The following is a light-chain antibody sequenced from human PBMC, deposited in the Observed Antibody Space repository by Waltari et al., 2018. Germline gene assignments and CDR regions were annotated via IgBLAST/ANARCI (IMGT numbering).Light chain of an antibody. Sequence: EIVMTQSPATLSVSPGDRATLSCRASQSVSSNLAWYQQKPGQAPRLLIYGASTRATGIPARFSGSGSGTEFTLTISSLQSEDFAVYYCQQYNNWPFAFGGGTKVEIK. CDR3: QQYNNWPFA. CDR1: QSVSSN. J-gene: IGKJ4*01. V-gene: IGKV3-15*01. CDR2: GAS.